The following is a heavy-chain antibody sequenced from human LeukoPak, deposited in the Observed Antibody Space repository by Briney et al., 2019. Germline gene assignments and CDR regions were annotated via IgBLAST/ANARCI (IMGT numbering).Heavy chain of an antibody. CDR2: IIPIFGTA. D-gene: IGHD3-22*01. V-gene: IGHV1-69*01. J-gene: IGHJ4*02. CDR3: ARDSSGYCYYFDY. CDR1: GGTFSSYA. Sequence: ASVKVSCKASGGTFSSYAISWVRQAPGQGLEWMGGIIPIFGTANSVQKFQGRVTITADESTSTAYMELSSLRSEDTAVYYCARDSSGYCYYFDYWGQGTLVTVSS.